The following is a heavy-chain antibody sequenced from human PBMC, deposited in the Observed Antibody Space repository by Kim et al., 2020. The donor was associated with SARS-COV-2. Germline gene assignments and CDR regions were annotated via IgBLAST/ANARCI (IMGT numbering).Heavy chain of an antibody. Sequence: QTLSLTCAISGDIVSSNSAAWNWIRQSPSRGLEWLGRTYYRSKWYNDYAVSVKSRITINPDTSKNQFSLQLNSVTPEDTAVYYCARLERAYSSGWSSFDYWGQGTLVTVSS. V-gene: IGHV6-1*01. D-gene: IGHD6-19*01. CDR3: ARLERAYSSGWSSFDY. CDR1: GDIVSSNSAA. CDR2: TYYRSKWYN. J-gene: IGHJ4*02.